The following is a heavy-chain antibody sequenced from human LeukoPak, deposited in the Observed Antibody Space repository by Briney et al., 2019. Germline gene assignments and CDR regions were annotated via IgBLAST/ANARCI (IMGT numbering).Heavy chain of an antibody. Sequence: PSETLSLTCTVSGDSISSYYWSWIRQPPGKGLEWIGYMHYSGSPNYNPSLKSRVTTSVDTSQNQFSLKLGSVTAADTAVYYCARRVTSNCFDPWGQGTLVTVTS. J-gene: IGHJ5*02. CDR1: GDSISSYY. CDR2: MHYSGSP. CDR3: ARRVTSNCFDP. V-gene: IGHV4-59*08. D-gene: IGHD2-21*02.